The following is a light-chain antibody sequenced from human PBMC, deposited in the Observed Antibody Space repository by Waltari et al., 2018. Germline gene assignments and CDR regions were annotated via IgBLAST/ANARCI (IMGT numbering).Light chain of an antibody. J-gene: IGLJ2*01. CDR1: SSDVGGYNF. Sequence: QSALTQPPSASGSPGQSVTIPCTGTSSDVGGYNFVSWYQQHPGNAPKGMIYEVSKRPSGVPDRFSGSKSGNTASLTVSGVQAEDEADYYCSSYAGSNNVVFGGGTKLTVL. V-gene: IGLV2-8*01. CDR2: EVS. CDR3: SSYAGSNNVV.